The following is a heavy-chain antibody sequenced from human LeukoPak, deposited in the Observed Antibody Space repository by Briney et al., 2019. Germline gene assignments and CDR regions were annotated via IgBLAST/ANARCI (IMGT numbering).Heavy chain of an antibody. CDR3: TRERYYYDSSGYHYFDY. CDR2: ISSSGSTI. J-gene: IGHJ4*02. D-gene: IGHD3-22*01. CDR1: GFTFSDYY. Sequence: SGGSLRLSCAASGFTFSDYYMSWIRQAPGKGLEWVSYISSSGSTIYYADSVEGRFTISRDNAKNSLYLQMNSLRAEDTAVYCCTRERYYYDSSGYHYFDYWGQGTLVTVSS. V-gene: IGHV3-11*01.